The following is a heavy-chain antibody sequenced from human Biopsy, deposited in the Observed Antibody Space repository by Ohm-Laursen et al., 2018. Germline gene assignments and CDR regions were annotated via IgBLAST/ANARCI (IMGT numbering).Heavy chain of an antibody. CDR1: GGSIGSFF. CDR2: VYYTGST. Sequence: SGTLSLTCTVSGGSIGSFFWSWIRQPPGKGLEWIGYVYYTGSTDYNPSLQSRVTISVDTSKNHFSLRLRSVTPADTAIYCARDRGYYSDRTVPGYFDLWGRGTLVTVSS. CDR3: ARDRGYYSDRTVPGYFDL. D-gene: IGHD3-22*01. J-gene: IGHJ2*01. V-gene: IGHV4-59*01.